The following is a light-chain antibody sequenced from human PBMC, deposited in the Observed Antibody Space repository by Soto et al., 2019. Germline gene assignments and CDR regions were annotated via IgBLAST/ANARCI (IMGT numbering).Light chain of an antibody. V-gene: IGKV2D-29*01. CDR3: MQSIQFPRT. Sequence: IVMTQTPLSLSATPGQPASISCKSSQSLVRSDGGTSLFWFLQKPGHPPHLLIYDLSNRFSGVPDRFSGSGSGTDFTLKISRVEAEDVGVYYCMQSIQFPRTFGQGTKVEIK. J-gene: IGKJ1*01. CDR2: DLS. CDR1: QSLVRSDGGTS.